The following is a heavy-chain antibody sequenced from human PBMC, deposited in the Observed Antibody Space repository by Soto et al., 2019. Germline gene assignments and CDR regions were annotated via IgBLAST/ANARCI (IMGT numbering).Heavy chain of an antibody. CDR1: GGSISSYY. CDR3: ASRGGGYFDGLLSGPLDAFDS. D-gene: IGHD3-9*01. CDR2: IYYSGST. Sequence: SETLSLTCTVSGGSISSYYWSWIRQPPGKGLEWIGYIYYSGSTNYNPSLKSRVTISVDTSKNQFSLKLSSVTAADTAVYYCASRGGGYFDGLLSGPLDAFDSWGQGTMVTVSS. V-gene: IGHV4-59*08. J-gene: IGHJ3*02.